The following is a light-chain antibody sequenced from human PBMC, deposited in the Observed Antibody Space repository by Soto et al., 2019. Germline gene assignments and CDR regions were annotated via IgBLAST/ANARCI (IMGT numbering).Light chain of an antibody. J-gene: IGKJ1*01. CDR2: DAS. Sequence: DIQMTQSPSTLSAFVGDRVTITCRASQSISRCLAWYQQKPGKAPKFLIYDASSLESGVPSRFSGSGSGTEFTLTISSLQPDDFATYYCQQYNSYPRTFGQGTKVEIK. CDR1: QSISRC. CDR3: QQYNSYPRT. V-gene: IGKV1-5*01.